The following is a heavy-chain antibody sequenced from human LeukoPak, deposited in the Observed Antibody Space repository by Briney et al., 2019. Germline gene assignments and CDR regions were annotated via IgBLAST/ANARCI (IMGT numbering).Heavy chain of an antibody. J-gene: IGHJ5*02. CDR1: GGSITSSNW. D-gene: IGHD1-26*01. CDR2: IYYTGNT. CDR3: AKSNEWDWFDP. V-gene: IGHV4-4*02. Sequence: SETLSLTCAVSGGSITSSNWWSWVRQPPGKGLEWIGEIYYTGNTNYNPSLKSRVTISVDKSNNQFSLNLSSVTAADTAVYYCAKSNEWDWFDPWGQGTLVTVSS.